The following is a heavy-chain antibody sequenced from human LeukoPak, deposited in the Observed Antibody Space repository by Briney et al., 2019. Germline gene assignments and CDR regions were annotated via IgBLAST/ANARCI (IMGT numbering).Heavy chain of an antibody. Sequence: ETLSLTCTVSGASINSGGSYWSWIRQAPGKGLEWVSAISGSGGSTYYADSVKGRFTISRDNSKNTLYLRMISLRVEDTAVYYCAKSGGYCSSTSCYALYYFDYWGQGTLVTVSS. J-gene: IGHJ4*02. D-gene: IGHD2-2*01. CDR2: ISGSGGST. CDR3: AKSGGYCSSTSCYALYYFDY. V-gene: IGHV3-23*01. CDR1: GASINSGGS.